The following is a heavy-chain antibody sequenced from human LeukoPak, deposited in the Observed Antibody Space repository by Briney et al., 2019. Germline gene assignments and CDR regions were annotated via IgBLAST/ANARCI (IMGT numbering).Heavy chain of an antibody. CDR2: INPNSGGT. D-gene: IGHD2-2*01. V-gene: IGHV1-2*06. CDR1: GYTFTGYY. J-gene: IGHJ6*03. CDR3: ARDFADIVVVPAAHQVYYYYMDA. Sequence: ASVKVSCKASGYTFTGYYMHWVRQAPGQGLEWMGRINPNSGGTNYAQKFQGRVTMTRDTSISTAYMELSRLRSDDTAVYYCARDFADIVVVPAAHQVYYYYMDAWGKGTTVTVSS.